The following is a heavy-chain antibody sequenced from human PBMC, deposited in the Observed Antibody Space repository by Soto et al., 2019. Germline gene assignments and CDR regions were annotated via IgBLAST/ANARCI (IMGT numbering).Heavy chain of an antibody. CDR2: ITSTSSTI. Sequence: EVQLVESGGGLVQPGGSLRLSCAASGFTFSTYSMNWVRQAPGKGLEWVSYITSTSSTIYYTNSVKGRFTVSRDNAKSSLFLQMDSLRDEDTAVYYCAREGAYHSGWLDSWGQGTLVTVSS. CDR1: GFTFSTYS. V-gene: IGHV3-48*02. CDR3: AREGAYHSGWLDS. D-gene: IGHD6-19*01. J-gene: IGHJ4*02.